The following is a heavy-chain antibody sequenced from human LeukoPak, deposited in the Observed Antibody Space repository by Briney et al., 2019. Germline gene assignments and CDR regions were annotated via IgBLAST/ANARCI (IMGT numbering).Heavy chain of an antibody. CDR2: IYYSGST. V-gene: IGHV4-59*01. D-gene: IGHD3-22*01. CDR1: GGSISSYY. CDR3: ASTYYYDSSGYKFDY. Sequence: PSETLPLTCTVSGGSISSYYWSWIRQPPGKGLEWIGYIYYSGSTNYNPSLKSRVTISVDTSKNQFSLKLSSVTTADTAVYYCASTYYYDSSGYKFDYWGQGTLVTVSS. J-gene: IGHJ4*02.